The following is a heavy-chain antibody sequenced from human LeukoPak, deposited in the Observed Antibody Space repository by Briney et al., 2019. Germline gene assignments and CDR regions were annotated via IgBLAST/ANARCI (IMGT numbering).Heavy chain of an antibody. CDR2: IGTAGDT. CDR3: ARGVDSSGYDY. D-gene: IGHD3-22*01. J-gene: IGHJ4*02. CDR1: GFTFSSYD. Sequence: GGSLRLSCAASGFTFSSYDMHWVRQATGKGLEWVSAIGTAGDTYYPGSVKGRFTISRENAKNSLYLQMNSLRAGDTAVYYCARGVDSSGYDYWGQGTLVTVSS. V-gene: IGHV3-13*01.